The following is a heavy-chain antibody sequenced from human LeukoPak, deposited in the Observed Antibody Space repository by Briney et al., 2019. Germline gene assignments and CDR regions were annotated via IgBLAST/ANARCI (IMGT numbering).Heavy chain of an antibody. CDR2: IWYDGSNK. Sequence: PGRSLRLSCAASGFTFSSYGMHWVRQAPGKGLEWVAVIWYDGSNKYYADSVKGRFTISRDNSKNTLYLQMNSLRAEDTAVYYCAKDLENSSGSDYWGQGTLVTVSS. J-gene: IGHJ4*02. V-gene: IGHV3-33*06. CDR3: AKDLENSSGSDY. CDR1: GFTFSSYG. D-gene: IGHD3-22*01.